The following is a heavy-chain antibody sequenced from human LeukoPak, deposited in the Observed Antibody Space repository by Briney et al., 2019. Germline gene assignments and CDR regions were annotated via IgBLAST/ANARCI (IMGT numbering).Heavy chain of an antibody. D-gene: IGHD5-18*01. CDR1: GGTFSSYA. V-gene: IGHV1-69*05. CDR2: IIPIFGTA. CDR3: ARAATAMVTNYYYMDV. J-gene: IGHJ6*03. Sequence: SVKVSCKASGGTFSSYAISWVRQAPGQGLEWMGGIIPIFGTASYAQKFQGRVTITTDESTSTAYMELSSLRSEDTAVYYCARAATAMVTNYYYMDVWGKGTTVTVSS.